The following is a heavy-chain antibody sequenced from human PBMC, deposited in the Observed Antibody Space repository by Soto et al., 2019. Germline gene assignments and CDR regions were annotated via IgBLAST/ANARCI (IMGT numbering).Heavy chain of an antibody. CDR1: GYTFTSYG. Sequence: ASVKVSCKASGYTFTSYGISWVRQAPGQGLEWMGWISAYNGNTNYAQKLQGRVTMTTDTSTSTAYMELRSLRSDDTAVYYCARDRTFGLYGDYYYFDYWGQGTLVTVSS. CDR2: ISAYNGNT. J-gene: IGHJ4*02. V-gene: IGHV1-18*01. CDR3: ARDRTFGLYGDYYYFDY. D-gene: IGHD4-17*01.